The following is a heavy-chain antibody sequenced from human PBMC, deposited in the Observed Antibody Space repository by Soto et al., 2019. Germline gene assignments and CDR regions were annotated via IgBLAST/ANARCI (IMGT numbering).Heavy chain of an antibody. Sequence: QVQLVESGGGVVQPGRSLRLSCAASGFTLSSYAMHWVRQAPGKGLEWVAVISYDGSNKYYADSVKGRFTISRDNSKNTLYLQMNSLRAEDTAVYYCARRSSEYCSGGSCSYNWFDPWGQGTLVTVSS. V-gene: IGHV3-30-3*01. CDR2: ISYDGSNK. CDR3: ARRSSEYCSGGSCSYNWFDP. D-gene: IGHD2-15*01. J-gene: IGHJ5*02. CDR1: GFTLSSYA.